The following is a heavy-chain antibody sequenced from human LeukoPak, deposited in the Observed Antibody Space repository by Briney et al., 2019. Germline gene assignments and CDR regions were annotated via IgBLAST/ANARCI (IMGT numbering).Heavy chain of an antibody. CDR2: IRGNVITT. CDR3: VRRGSERLIAAFDI. Sequence: GGSLSLSHAATGFTFSDYPVNGVRQAPGKGLEWVSGIRGNVITTYYADSVKGRFTISSDNSKNTLSLQTSNLRAEDTAIYYCVRRGSERLIAAFDISGDGEILTVSS. D-gene: IGHD3-22*01. J-gene: IGHJ3*02. CDR1: GFTFSDYP. V-gene: IGHV3-23*01.